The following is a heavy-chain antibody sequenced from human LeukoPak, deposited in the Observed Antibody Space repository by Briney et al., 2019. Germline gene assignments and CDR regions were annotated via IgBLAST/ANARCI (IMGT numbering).Heavy chain of an antibody. CDR1: GYTFTSYD. CDR2: MNPNTGNT. J-gene: IGHJ6*03. Sequence: ASVKVSCKASGYTFTSYDINWVRQASGQGLEWMGWMNPNTGNTGYAQKFQGRVTITRNTSISTVYMELSSLRSEDTAVYYCARGVGATISYYHYYIDVWGKGTTVNVSS. V-gene: IGHV1-8*03. CDR3: ARGVGATISYYHYYIDV. D-gene: IGHD1-26*01.